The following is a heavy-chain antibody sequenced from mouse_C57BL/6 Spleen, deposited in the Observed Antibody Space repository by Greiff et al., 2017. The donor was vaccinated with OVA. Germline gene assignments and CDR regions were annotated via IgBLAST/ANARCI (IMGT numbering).Heavy chain of an antibody. V-gene: IGHV1-50*01. D-gene: IGHD1-1*01. CDR3: ASKGDYGSSYGFDY. J-gene: IGHJ2*01. Sequence: VQLQQPGAELVKPGASVKLSCKASGYTFTSYWMQWVKQRPGQGLEWIGEIDPSDSYTNYNQKFKGKATLTVDTSSSTAYMQLSSLTSEDSAVYYCASKGDYGSSYGFDYWGQGTTLTVSS. CDR2: IDPSDSYT. CDR1: GYTFTSYW.